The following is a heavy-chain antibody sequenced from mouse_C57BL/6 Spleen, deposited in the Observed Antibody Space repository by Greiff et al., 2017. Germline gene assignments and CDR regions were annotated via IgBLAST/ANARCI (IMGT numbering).Heavy chain of an antibody. CDR2: IYPGSGST. V-gene: IGHV1-55*01. CDR1: GYTFTSYW. Sequence: VQLQQSGAELVKPGASVKMSCKASGYTFTSYWITWVKQRPGQGLEWIGDIYPGSGSTNYNEKFKSKATLTVDTSSSTAYMQLSSLTSEDSAVDYGASLYYGYDVGFAYWGQGTLVTVSA. J-gene: IGHJ3*01. D-gene: IGHD2-2*01. CDR3: ASLYYGYDVGFAY.